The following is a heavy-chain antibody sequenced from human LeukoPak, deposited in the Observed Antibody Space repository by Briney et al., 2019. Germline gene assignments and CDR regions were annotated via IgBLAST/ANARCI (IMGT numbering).Heavy chain of an antibody. Sequence: QVRLQESGPGLVEPAETLSLSCTGCCGSISGYSWSSIRQPPGRVMAWVGDIYYSGSTNYNPSLKSRVTISVDTSKNQYSLKLSSETAADTAVYYCAGAADSSGWYVWDYWGQGTVVTVCS. D-gene: IGHD6-19*01. V-gene: IGHV4-59*13. CDR2: IYYSGST. CDR3: AGAADSSGWYVWDY. J-gene: IGHJ4*02. CDR1: CGSISGYS.